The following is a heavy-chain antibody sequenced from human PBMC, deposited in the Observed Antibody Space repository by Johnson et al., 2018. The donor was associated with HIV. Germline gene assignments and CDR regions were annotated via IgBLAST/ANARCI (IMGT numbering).Heavy chain of an antibody. CDR1: GFTFSTYW. V-gene: IGHV3-74*01. CDR3: AREGPSERAGFDI. J-gene: IGHJ3*02. CDR2: ISSDGSST. Sequence: VQLVESGGDLVQPGGSLRLSCAASGFTFSTYWMHWVRQTPGKGLVWVSRISSDGSSTTYAVSVRGRFTISRDNAKNTLYLEMKSLRAEDTAVYYCAREGPSERAGFDIWGQGTMVTVSS.